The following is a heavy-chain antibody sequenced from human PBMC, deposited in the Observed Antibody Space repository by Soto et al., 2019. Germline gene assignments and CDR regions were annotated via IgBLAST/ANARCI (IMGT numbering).Heavy chain of an antibody. V-gene: IGHV1-18*01. Sequence: GASVKVSCKASGYTFTSYGISWVRQAPGQGLEWMGWISAYNGNTNYAQKLQGRVTMTTDTSTSTAYMELRSLRSDDTAVYYCARVSHLKNCSGGSCYSGWFDYWGQGTLVTVSS. CDR1: GYTFTSYG. J-gene: IGHJ4*02. D-gene: IGHD2-15*01. CDR2: ISAYNGNT. CDR3: ARVSHLKNCSGGSCYSGWFDY.